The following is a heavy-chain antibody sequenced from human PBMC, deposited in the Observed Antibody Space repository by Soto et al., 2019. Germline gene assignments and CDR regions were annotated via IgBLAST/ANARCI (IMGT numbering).Heavy chain of an antibody. D-gene: IGHD1-20*01. V-gene: IGHV4-30-4*01. J-gene: IGHJ5*02. CDR3: ARGIYNWNDDWFDP. CDR2: IYYSGST. CDR1: GGSISSGDYY. Sequence: KSSETLSLTCTVSGGSISSGDYYWSWIRQPPGKGLEWIGYIYYSGSTYYNPSLKSRVTISVDTSKNQFSLKLSSVTAADTAVYYCARGIYNWNDDWFDPWGQGTLVTVSS.